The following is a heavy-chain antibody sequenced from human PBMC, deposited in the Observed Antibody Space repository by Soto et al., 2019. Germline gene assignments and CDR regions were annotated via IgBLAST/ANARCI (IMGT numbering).Heavy chain of an antibody. V-gene: IGHV3-9*01. D-gene: IGHD1-26*01. J-gene: IGHJ4*02. CDR3: AKSDSGAFDY. Sequence: PGGSLRLSCAASGFTFDDYAMHWVRQAPGKGLEWVSGISWNSGSIGYVASVKGRFTISRDNAKNSLYLQMNSLRPEDSALYYCAKSDSGAFDYWGRGTLVTVSS. CDR1: GFTFDDYA. CDR2: ISWNSGSI.